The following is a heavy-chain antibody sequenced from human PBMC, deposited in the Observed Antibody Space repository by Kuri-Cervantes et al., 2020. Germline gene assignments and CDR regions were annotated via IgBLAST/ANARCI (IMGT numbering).Heavy chain of an antibody. CDR2: ISWNSGSI. D-gene: IGHD3-22*01. CDR1: GFTFDDYA. Sequence: SLKISCAASGFTFDDYAMHWVRQAPGKGLEWVSGISWNSGSIGYADSVKGRFTISRDNAKNSLYLQMNSLRAEDTAVYYCAKDGEYYYDSSGYYFSYWGQGTLVTVSS. CDR3: AKDGEYYYDSSGYYFSY. J-gene: IGHJ4*02. V-gene: IGHV3-9*01.